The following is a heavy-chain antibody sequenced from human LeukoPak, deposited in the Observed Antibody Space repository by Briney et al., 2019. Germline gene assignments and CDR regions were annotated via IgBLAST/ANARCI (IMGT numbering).Heavy chain of an antibody. CDR1: GFTFSSYA. V-gene: IGHV3-30-3*01. CDR3: AKDRLQDIVVVPAALQD. D-gene: IGHD2-2*01. Sequence: GGSLRLSCAASGFTFSSYAMHWVRQAPGKGLERVAVISYDGSNKYYADSVKGRFTISRDNSKNTLYLQMNSLRAEDTAVYYCAKDRLQDIVVVPAALQDWGQGTLVTVSS. CDR2: ISYDGSNK. J-gene: IGHJ4*02.